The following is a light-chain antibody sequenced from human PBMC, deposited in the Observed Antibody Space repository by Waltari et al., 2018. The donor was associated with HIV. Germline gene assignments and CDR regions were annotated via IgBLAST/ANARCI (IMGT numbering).Light chain of an antibody. CDR2: KAS. CDR1: QSISSW. CDR3: QQYNSYLT. V-gene: IGKV1-5*03. J-gene: IGKJ2*01. Sequence: DIQMTQSHSTLSALVGDKVTITCRDSQSISSWLAWYQQKPGKAPKLLIYKASSLESGVPSRFSGSGSGTEFTLTISSLQPDEFATYYCQQYNSYLTFGQGTKLEIK.